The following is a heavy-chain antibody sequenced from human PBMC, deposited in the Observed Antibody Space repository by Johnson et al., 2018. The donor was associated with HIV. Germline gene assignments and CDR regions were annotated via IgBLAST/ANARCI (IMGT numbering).Heavy chain of an antibody. CDR3: ARQLGYYYDSSGYYAEPDDAFDI. V-gene: IGHV3-72*01. D-gene: IGHD3-22*01. Sequence: VQLVESGGGFVQPGGSLRLSCAASGFTLSDYYMDWVRQAPGKGLEWVGRTRNKANSYITEYAASVKGRFSISRDNAKNSLYLQMNSLRAEDTAVYYCARQLGYYYDSSGYYAEPDDAFDIWGQGTMVTVSS. J-gene: IGHJ3*02. CDR2: TRNKANSYIT. CDR1: GFTLSDYY.